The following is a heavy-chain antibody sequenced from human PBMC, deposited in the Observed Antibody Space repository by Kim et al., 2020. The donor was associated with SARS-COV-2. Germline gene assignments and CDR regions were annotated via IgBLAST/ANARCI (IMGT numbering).Heavy chain of an antibody. CDR3: AGDRSSTY. V-gene: IGHV3-66*01. J-gene: IGHJ4*02. CDR1: GFTVNANF. CDR2: IHGDGRT. Sequence: GSLRLSCAASGFTVNANFMNWVRQAPGKGLEWVSVIHGDGRTFYADSVRGRFSISRDNSKNILSLQMNSLRDEDTAVYYCAGDRSSTYWGQGTLVTVSS. D-gene: IGHD6-13*01.